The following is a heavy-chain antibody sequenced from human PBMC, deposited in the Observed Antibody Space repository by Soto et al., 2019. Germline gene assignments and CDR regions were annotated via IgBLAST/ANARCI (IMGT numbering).Heavy chain of an antibody. J-gene: IGHJ3*02. CDR1: GFTFSRYA. Sequence: EVQLVESGGGLVQPGGSLRLSCAASGFTFSRYAMHWVRQAPGKGLEYVSAFSSKGGSTYYANSVKGRFTISRDNSKNTRYLQMGSLRAEDMAVYYCARERGLGAFDIWGQGTMVTVAA. D-gene: IGHD6-19*01. CDR3: ARERGLGAFDI. V-gene: IGHV3-64*01. CDR2: FSSKGGST.